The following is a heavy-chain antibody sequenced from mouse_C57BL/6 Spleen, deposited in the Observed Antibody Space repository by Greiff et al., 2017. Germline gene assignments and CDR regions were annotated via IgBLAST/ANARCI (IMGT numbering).Heavy chain of an antibody. Sequence: DVHLVESGGGLVKPGGSLKLSCAASGFTFSDYGMHWVRQAPEKGLEWVAYISSGSSTIYYADTVTGRFTISRDNAKNTLFLQMTSLRSEDTAMYYCARGIGSSLLYYAMDYWGQGTSVTVSS. CDR2: ISSGSSTI. V-gene: IGHV5-17*01. CDR1: GFTFSDYG. J-gene: IGHJ4*01. CDR3: ARGIGSSLLYYAMDY. D-gene: IGHD1-1*01.